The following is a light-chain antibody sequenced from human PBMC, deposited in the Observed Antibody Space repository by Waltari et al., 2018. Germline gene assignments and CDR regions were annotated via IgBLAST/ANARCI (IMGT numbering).Light chain of an antibody. J-gene: IGKJ4*01. CDR1: QSVSSPY. Sequence: EIVLTQSPGTLSLSPGERATLSCRTSQSVSSPYIAWYQQKPGQTPRLLIYGASNSATGIPDRFSGSGSGTDFTLTISRLEPEDSAVYYCQQYVSSPLTFGGGTKVEIK. CDR3: QQYVSSPLT. CDR2: GAS. V-gene: IGKV3-20*01.